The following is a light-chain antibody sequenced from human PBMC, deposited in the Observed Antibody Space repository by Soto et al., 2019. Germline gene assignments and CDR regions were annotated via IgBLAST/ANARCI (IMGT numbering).Light chain of an antibody. CDR3: QQRSNWPPLT. V-gene: IGKV3-11*01. Sequence: EIVLTQSPATLSLAPGERARLSCRASQSVSNYLVWYQQKPGQAPRLLIYDASNRATGIPARFSGSGSGTDFTLTISSLEPEDFAVYYCQQRSNWPPLTFGGGTKVDIK. CDR1: QSVSNY. J-gene: IGKJ4*01. CDR2: DAS.